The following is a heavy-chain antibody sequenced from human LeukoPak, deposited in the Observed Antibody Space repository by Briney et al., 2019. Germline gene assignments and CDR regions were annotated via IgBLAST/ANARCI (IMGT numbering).Heavy chain of an antibody. CDR2: ISAHNGDT. J-gene: IGHJ2*01. Sequence: GASVKVSCKASGYSFNTHGIAWVRQAPGQGLEWMGWISAHNGDTNYAQSLQGRVTMTTDTSTNTAEMGLRSLRSVDTAVYYCARDGYFDLWGRGTLVTVSS. CDR3: ARDGYFDL. V-gene: IGHV1-18*01. CDR1: GYSFNTHG.